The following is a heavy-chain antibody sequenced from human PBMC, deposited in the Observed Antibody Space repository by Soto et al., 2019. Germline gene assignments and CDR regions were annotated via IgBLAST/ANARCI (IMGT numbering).Heavy chain of an antibody. CDR1: GGSFSGYY. V-gene: IGHV4-34*01. D-gene: IGHD6-13*01. J-gene: IGHJ6*02. CDR2: INHSGST. CDR3: ARGLRRGRSWYTPYSYYGMDV. Sequence: SETLSLTCAVYGGSFSGYYWSWIRQPPGKGLEWIGEINHSGSTNYNPSLKSRVTISVDTSKNQLSLKLSSVTAADTAVYYCARGLRRGRSWYTPYSYYGMDVWGQGTTVTV.